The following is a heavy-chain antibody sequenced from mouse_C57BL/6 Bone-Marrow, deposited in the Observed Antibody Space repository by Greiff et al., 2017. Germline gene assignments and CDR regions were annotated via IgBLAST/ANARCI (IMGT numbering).Heavy chain of an antibody. CDR1: GYSITSGYY. V-gene: IGHV3-6*01. D-gene: IGHD1-1*01. CDR3: ARARNISFDY. Sequence: EVKLMESGPGLVKPSQSLSLTCSVTGYSITSGYYWNWIRQFPGNKLEWMGYISYDGSNNYNPSLKNRISITRDTSKNQFFLKLNSVTTEDTATYYCARARNISFDYWGQGTTLTVSS. CDR2: ISYDGSN. J-gene: IGHJ2*01.